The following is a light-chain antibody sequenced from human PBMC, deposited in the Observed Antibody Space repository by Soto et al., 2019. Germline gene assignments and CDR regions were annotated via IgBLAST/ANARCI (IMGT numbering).Light chain of an antibody. Sequence: SSELTQPPSVSVAPGKTASITCGGKNIGSKSVHWYQQKPGQAPALVIYYDNDRPSGIPERFSGSNSGNTATLTISRVEAGDEADYYCQVWDSTSDHVVFGGGTKLTVL. CDR3: QVWDSTSDHVV. V-gene: IGLV3-21*04. CDR2: YDN. J-gene: IGLJ2*01. CDR1: NIGSKS.